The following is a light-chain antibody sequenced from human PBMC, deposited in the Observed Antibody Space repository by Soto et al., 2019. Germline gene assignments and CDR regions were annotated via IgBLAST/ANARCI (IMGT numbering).Light chain of an antibody. CDR3: CSYAGRYTYV. V-gene: IGLV1-47*02. J-gene: IGLJ1*01. CDR2: DVT. CDR1: TSNIGSNY. Sequence: QSVLTQPPSASGTPGQRVTISCSGSTSNIGSNYVFWYQQLPGTAPKLMIYDVTKRPSGVPDRFSGSKSGNTASLTISGLQAEDEADYYCCSYAGRYTYVFGTGTKVTVL.